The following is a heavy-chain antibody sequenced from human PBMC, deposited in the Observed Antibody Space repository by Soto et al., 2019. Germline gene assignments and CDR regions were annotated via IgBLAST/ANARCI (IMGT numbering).Heavy chain of an antibody. J-gene: IGHJ5*02. V-gene: IGHV4-30-2*03. D-gene: IGHD2-2*01. CDR2: IYHSGST. CDR3: ARPLGYCSSTSCRNWFDP. CDR1: GGSISSGAYS. Sequence: SETLSLTCAVSGGSISSGAYSWSWIRQPPGKGLEWVGYIYHSGSTYYNPSLKSRVTISVDTSKNQFSLKLSSVTAADTAVYYCARPLGYCSSTSCRNWFDPWGQGTLVTVSS.